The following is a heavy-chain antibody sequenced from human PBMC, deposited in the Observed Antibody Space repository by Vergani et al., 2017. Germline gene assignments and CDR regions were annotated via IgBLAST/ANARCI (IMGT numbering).Heavy chain of an antibody. D-gene: IGHD6-13*01. CDR1: GGSISSSSYY. J-gene: IGHJ4*02. CDR3: ARDLKGQQLYY. V-gene: IGHV4-39*07. CDR2: IYYSGST. Sequence: QLQLQESGPGLVKPSETLSLTCTVSGGSISSSSYYWGWIRQPPGKGLEWIGSIYYSGSTYYNPSLKSRVTISVDTSKNQFSLKLSSVTAADTAVYYCARDLKGQQLYYWGQGTLVTVSS.